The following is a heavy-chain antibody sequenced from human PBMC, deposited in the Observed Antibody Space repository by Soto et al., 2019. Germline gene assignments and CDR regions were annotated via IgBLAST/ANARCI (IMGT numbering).Heavy chain of an antibody. D-gene: IGHD6-13*01. CDR1: GGSFSGYY. Sequence: QVQLQQWGAGLLKPSETLSLTCAVYGGSFSGYYWSWIRQPPGKGLEWIGEINHSGSTNYNPSLKSRVTISVDTSKNQFSLKLSSVTAADTAVYYCARGLTSSSVNDYWGQGTLVTVSS. CDR2: INHSGST. J-gene: IGHJ4*02. CDR3: ARGLTSSSVNDY. V-gene: IGHV4-34*01.